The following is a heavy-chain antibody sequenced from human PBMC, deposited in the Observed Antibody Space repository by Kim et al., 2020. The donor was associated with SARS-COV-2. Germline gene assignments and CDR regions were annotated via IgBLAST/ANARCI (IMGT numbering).Heavy chain of an antibody. CDR2: ISYDGSNK. CDR1: GFTFSSYA. CDR3: ARDSNRVDTAMDYYYYYYMDV. V-gene: IGHV3-30-3*01. J-gene: IGHJ6*03. D-gene: IGHD5-18*01. Sequence: GGSLRLSCAASGFTFSSYAMHWVRQAPGKGLEWVAVISYDGSNKYYADSVKGRFTISRDNSKNTLYLQMNSLRAEDTAVYYCARDSNRVDTAMDYYYYYYMDVWGKGTTVTVSS.